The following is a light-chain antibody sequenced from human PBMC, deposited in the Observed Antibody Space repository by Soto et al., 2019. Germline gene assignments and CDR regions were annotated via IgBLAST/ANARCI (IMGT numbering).Light chain of an antibody. CDR2: EVT. CDR3: SSYTISSTLV. V-gene: IGLV2-14*02. J-gene: IGLJ3*02. CDR1: SSDVGSYNL. Sequence: QSALTQPASVSGSPGQSITISCTGTSSDVGSYNLVSWFQQHPGKAPKLMIYEVTNRPSGVSDRFSGSKSDNTASLTISGLQAEDEADYYYSSYTISSTLVFGGGTKVTVL.